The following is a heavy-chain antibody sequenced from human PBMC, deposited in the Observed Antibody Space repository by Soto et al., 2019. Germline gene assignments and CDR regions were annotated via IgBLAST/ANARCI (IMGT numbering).Heavy chain of an antibody. D-gene: IGHD3-10*01. CDR1: SVSINSFTNHY. J-gene: IGHJ6*02. CDR3: VTQGFGKLHGLVDV. CDR2: ISKSGFT. V-gene: IGHV4-59*08. Sequence: QAQLQTSGPGLVKPSETLSLTCTVSSVSINSFTNHYCSWIRQPPGKGLEWVGYISKSGFTRYNPLRTSRVTLSVDTSKNQFSLKLSSVTAADTALYFCVTQGFGKLHGLVDVWGQGTTVTVSS.